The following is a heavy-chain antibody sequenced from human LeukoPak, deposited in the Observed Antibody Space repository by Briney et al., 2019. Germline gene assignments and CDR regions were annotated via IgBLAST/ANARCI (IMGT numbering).Heavy chain of an antibody. V-gene: IGHV5-51*01. Sequence: GESLNISCKGSGYSFSSYWIGWVRQMPGKGLEWMGIIHPADSDTRYSPSVQGQVTISADKSITTAYLQWSSLKASDIAMYYCARLGEVWGSYPYYYYAMDVWGQGTTVTVSS. D-gene: IGHD3-16*01. CDR2: IHPADSDT. CDR3: ARLGEVWGSYPYYYYAMDV. CDR1: GYSFSSYW. J-gene: IGHJ6*02.